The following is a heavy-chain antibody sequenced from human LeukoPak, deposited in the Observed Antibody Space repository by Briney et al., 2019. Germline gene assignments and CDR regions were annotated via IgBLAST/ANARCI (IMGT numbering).Heavy chain of an antibody. CDR3: ANAPFLASPVIY. CDR2: IYYSGST. D-gene: IGHD2/OR15-2a*01. CDR1: GGPISSSSYY. J-gene: IGHJ4*02. Sequence: PSETLSLTCTVSGGPISSSSYYWGWIRQPPGKGLEWIGSIYYSGSTYYNPSLKSRVTISVDMSKNQFSLKLSSVTAADTAVYYCANAPFLASPVIYWGQGTLVTVSS. V-gene: IGHV4-39*01.